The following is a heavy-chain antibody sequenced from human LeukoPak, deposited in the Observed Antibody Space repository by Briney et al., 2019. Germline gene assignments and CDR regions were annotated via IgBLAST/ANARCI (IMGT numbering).Heavy chain of an antibody. D-gene: IGHD5-12*01. CDR2: INHSGST. J-gene: IGHJ6*03. CDR1: GGSFSGYF. V-gene: IGHV4-34*01. Sequence: SETLSLTCAVYGGSFSGYFWRWIRQPPGKGVEWIGEINHSGSTNYNPSLKIQVTISVDTSKNQFSLKLSSVTVADTAVYYCARGYSGYDFNGYYYYMDVWGKGTMVTISS. CDR3: ARGYSGYDFNGYYYYMDV.